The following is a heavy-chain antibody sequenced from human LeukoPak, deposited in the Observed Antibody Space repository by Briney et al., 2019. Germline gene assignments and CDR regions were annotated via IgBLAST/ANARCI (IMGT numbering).Heavy chain of an antibody. CDR1: GFTFSNYD. CDR2: IGSAGAT. V-gene: IGHV3-13*01. CDR3: ARGRCSSTSCHYYYYYYMDV. Sequence: GGSLRLSCPASGFTFSNYDMHWVRQTTGKGLEWVSAIGSAGATYYPGSVKGRFTISRDNSKNTLYLQMNSLRAEDTAVYYCARGRCSSTSCHYYYYYYMDVWGKGTTVTVSS. D-gene: IGHD2-2*01. J-gene: IGHJ6*03.